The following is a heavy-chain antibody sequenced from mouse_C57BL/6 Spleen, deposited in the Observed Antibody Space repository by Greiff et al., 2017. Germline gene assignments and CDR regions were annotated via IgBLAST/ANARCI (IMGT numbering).Heavy chain of an antibody. CDR3: ASYSNYEGYYAMDY. J-gene: IGHJ4*01. V-gene: IGHV1-53*01. CDR1: GYTFTSYW. CDR2: INPSNGGT. Sequence: VPLQQPGTELVKPGASVKLSCKASGYTFTSYWMHWVKQRPGQGLEWIGNINPSNGGTNYNEKFKSKAKRTVDKSSSTAYMQLSSLTSEDSAVYYCASYSNYEGYYAMDYWGQGTSVTVSS. D-gene: IGHD2-5*01.